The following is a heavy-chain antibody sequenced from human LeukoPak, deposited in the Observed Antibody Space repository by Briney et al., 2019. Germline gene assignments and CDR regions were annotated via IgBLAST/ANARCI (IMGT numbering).Heavy chain of an antibody. J-gene: IGHJ6*04. CDR2: ISSSGSTI. Sequence: GGSLRLSCAASGFTFSDYYMSWIRQAPGKGLEWVSYISSSGSTIYYADSVKGRFTISRDNAKNSLYLQMNSLRAEDTAVYYCARDSPLVLRYSDVWGKGTTVTVSS. D-gene: IGHD1-1*01. V-gene: IGHV3-11*04. CDR1: GFTFSDYY. CDR3: ARDSPLVLRYSDV.